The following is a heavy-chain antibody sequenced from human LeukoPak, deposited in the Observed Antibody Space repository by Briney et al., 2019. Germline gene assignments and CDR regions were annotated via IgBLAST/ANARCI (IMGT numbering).Heavy chain of an antibody. J-gene: IGHJ4*02. Sequence: GGSLRLSCAASGFTVSSNYMSWVRQAPGKGLEWVSVIYSGGSTYYADSVKGRFTISRDNSKNTLYLQMNSLRAEDTALYYCARRAPSHDFDDWGQGTLVTVSS. CDR3: ARRAPSHDFDD. CDR1: GFTVSSNY. CDR2: IYSGGST. V-gene: IGHV3-66*01.